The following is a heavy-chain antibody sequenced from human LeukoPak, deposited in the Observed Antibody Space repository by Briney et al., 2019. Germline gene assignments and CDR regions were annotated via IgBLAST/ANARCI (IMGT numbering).Heavy chain of an antibody. CDR1: GYTFTSYG. V-gene: IGHV1-69*13. Sequence: GASVKVSCKASGYTFTSYGISWVRQAPGQGLEWMGGIIPIFGTANYAQKFQGRVTITADESTSTAYMELSSLRSEDTAVYYCARDPEYSSREGPGYMDVWGKGTTVTVSS. J-gene: IGHJ6*03. CDR2: IIPIFGTA. CDR3: ARDPEYSSREGPGYMDV. D-gene: IGHD6-6*01.